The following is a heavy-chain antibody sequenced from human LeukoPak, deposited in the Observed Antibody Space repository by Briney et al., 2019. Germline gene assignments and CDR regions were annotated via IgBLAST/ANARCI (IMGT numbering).Heavy chain of an antibody. J-gene: IGHJ4*02. Sequence: SSETLSLTCAVFGGSFSGYYWSWIRQPPGKGLEWIGSIYYSGNTNYNPSLKSRVTISVDTSKNQFSLKLSSVTAADTAVYYCARHDSSGWYNPFDYWGQGTLVTVSS. CDR1: GGSFSGYY. D-gene: IGHD6-19*01. V-gene: IGHV4-34*01. CDR2: IYYSGNT. CDR3: ARHDSSGWYNPFDY.